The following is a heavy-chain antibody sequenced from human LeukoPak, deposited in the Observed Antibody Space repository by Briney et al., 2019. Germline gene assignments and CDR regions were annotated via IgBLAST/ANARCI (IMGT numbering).Heavy chain of an antibody. CDR2: IWYDGTNQ. D-gene: IGHD5-12*01. CDR1: GFPFSNYG. Sequence: GGSLRLSCVASGFPFSNYGFHWVRQAPGKGLEWVAVIWYDGTNQYYGDSVKGRFTISRDNSWNTLYLQMNSLRVEDTAVYFCARNRGYSGYDPFDYWGQGTLVTVSS. V-gene: IGHV3-33*01. CDR3: ARNRGYSGYDPFDY. J-gene: IGHJ4*02.